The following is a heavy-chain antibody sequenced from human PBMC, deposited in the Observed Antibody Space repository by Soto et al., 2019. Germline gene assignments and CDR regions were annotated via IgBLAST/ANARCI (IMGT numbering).Heavy chain of an antibody. CDR1: GFTFISYA. J-gene: IGHJ4*02. Sequence: PGGSLRLSCAASGFTFISYAMSWVRQAPGKGLEWVSAISGGGGSTYYADSVKGRFTISRDNSKNSLYLQMNSLRAEDTAVYYCARGDIVATPNDYWGQGTLVTAPQ. V-gene: IGHV3-23*01. CDR3: ARGDIVATPNDY. D-gene: IGHD5-12*01. CDR2: ISGGGGST.